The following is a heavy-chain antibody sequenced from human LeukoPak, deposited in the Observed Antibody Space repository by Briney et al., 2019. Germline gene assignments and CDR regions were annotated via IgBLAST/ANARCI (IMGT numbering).Heavy chain of an antibody. Sequence: GGSLRLSCAASGFTFSSYEMNWVRQAPGKGLEWVSYISSSGGTIYYADSVKGRFTMSRDNAKNSLYLQMISLRAEDTAIYFCARGWRYFDYWGQGTLVTVSS. CDR1: GFTFSSYE. D-gene: IGHD5-24*01. CDR3: ARGWRYFDY. J-gene: IGHJ4*02. V-gene: IGHV3-48*03. CDR2: ISSSGGTI.